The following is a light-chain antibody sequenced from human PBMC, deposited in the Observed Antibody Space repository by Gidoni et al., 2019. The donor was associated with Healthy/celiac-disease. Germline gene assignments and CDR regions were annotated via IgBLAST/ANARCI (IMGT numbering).Light chain of an antibody. CDR1: QGISNY. Sequence: DIQMTQSPSSLSASVGDRVTITCRSSQGISNYLAWYQKKPEKVPKLLIYAASTLQSGVPSRFSGSGAGKDFTITISSLQPEDVANYYCQKYNRASFTFGHGTKVDIK. J-gene: IGKJ3*01. CDR3: QKYNRASFT. V-gene: IGKV1-27*01. CDR2: AAS.